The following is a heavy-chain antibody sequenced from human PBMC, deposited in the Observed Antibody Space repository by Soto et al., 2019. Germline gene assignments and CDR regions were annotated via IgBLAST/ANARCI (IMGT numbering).Heavy chain of an antibody. D-gene: IGHD5-12*01. Sequence: QVQLQESGPGLVKPSETLSLTCTVSGGSISDYYWSWIRQPPGKGLEWVGYLYYTGSTTYNPSLKSRLTLSVDTSKNQFSLKLRSVSAADTAVYYCARLGRWLQALDSWGQGTLVTVSS. J-gene: IGHJ4*02. CDR3: ARLGRWLQALDS. CDR2: LYYTGST. V-gene: IGHV4-59*08. CDR1: GGSISDYY.